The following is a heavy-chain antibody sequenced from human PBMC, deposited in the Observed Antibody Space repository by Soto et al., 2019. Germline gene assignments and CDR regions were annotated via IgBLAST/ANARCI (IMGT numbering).Heavy chain of an antibody. CDR3: ARQGTGVTLDV. D-gene: IGHD2-21*02. CDR1: GYSFTKNW. J-gene: IGHJ6*02. CDR2: INPGDSDT. V-gene: IGHV5-51*01. Sequence: GESLKISCMASGYSFTKNWIGWVRQMSGKGLEWMAIINPGDSDTRYSPSFQGQVTISVDKSISTAYLQWSSLKASDTAIYYCARQGTGVTLDVWGQGTTVTVSS.